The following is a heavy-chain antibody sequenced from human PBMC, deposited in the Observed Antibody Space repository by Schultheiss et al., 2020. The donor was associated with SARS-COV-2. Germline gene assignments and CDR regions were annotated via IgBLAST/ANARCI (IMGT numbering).Heavy chain of an antibody. D-gene: IGHD3-22*01. J-gene: IGHJ3*02. Sequence: GGSLRLSCAASQFTFNSYYMHWVRQAPGKGLVWVSRINRDGSATNYADSVKGRFTISRDNAKNTLYLQMTSLRAEDTAVYYCARAYYYDSSGFLPPDDAFDIWGQGTMVTVSS. CDR3: ARAYYYDSSGFLPPDDAFDI. V-gene: IGHV3-74*01. CDR1: QFTFNSYY. CDR2: INRDGSAT.